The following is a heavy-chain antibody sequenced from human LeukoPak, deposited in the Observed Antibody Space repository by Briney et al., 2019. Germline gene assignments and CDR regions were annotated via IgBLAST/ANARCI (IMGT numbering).Heavy chain of an antibody. CDR2: ISSSDNTI. CDR3: ARDYGGSSPFDY. Sequence: GGSLRLSCAASGFTFSSYEMHWVRQAPGKGLEWVSYISSSDNTIYYADSVKGRFTISRDNAKNSLYLQMNSLRAEDTAVYYCARDYGGSSPFDYWGQGTLVTVSS. V-gene: IGHV3-48*03. CDR1: GFTFSSYE. D-gene: IGHD4-23*01. J-gene: IGHJ4*02.